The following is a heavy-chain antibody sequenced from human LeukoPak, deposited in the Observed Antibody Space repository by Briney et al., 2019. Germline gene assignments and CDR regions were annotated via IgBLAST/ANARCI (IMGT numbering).Heavy chain of an antibody. Sequence: GGSLRLSCAASGFTFSSYWMSWVRQAPGKGLEWVAHIKQDGSEKYYVDSVRGRFTISRDNAKNSLYLQMNSLSAEDTAVYYCAKANRGSYYGLGDYFDYWGQGTLVTVSS. CDR3: AKANRGSYYGLGDYFDY. D-gene: IGHD1-26*01. J-gene: IGHJ4*02. V-gene: IGHV3-7*01. CDR2: IKQDGSEK. CDR1: GFTFSSYW.